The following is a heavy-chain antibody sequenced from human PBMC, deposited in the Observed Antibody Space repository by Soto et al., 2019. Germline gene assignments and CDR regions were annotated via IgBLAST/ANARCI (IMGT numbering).Heavy chain of an antibody. V-gene: IGHV4-31*03. Sequence: TLSLTCTVSGGSFSSGGSYWSWFRQHPGEGLEWIGYIYYRGNTYYNPSLKSRVTISVDTSKNQFSLKLSSVTAADTAVYYCAREVSYGLDYWGQGTLVTVSS. CDR1: GGSFSSGGSY. D-gene: IGHD4-17*01. CDR3: AREVSYGLDY. CDR2: IYYRGNT. J-gene: IGHJ4*02.